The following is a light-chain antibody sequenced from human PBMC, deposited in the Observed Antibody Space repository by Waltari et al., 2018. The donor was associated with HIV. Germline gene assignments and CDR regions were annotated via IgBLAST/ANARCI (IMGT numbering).Light chain of an antibody. CDR1: QSISSY. Sequence: DIQMTQSPSSLSASVGDRVTITCRASQSISSYLNWYQQKPGKAPKLLIYAESRLQSGVPSRFSGSGSGTDFTLTISSLQPEDFATDYCQQSYSTPRLTFGQGTKLEIK. J-gene: IGKJ2*01. CDR3: QQSYSTPRLT. V-gene: IGKV1-39*01. CDR2: AES.